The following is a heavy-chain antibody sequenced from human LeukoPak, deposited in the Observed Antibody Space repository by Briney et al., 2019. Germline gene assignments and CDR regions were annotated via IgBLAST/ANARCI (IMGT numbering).Heavy chain of an antibody. J-gene: IGHJ4*02. D-gene: IGHD1-26*01. V-gene: IGHV3-64*01. CDR1: GFALGSFA. CDR2: IGVNGNTT. CDR3: VRGGASGIDY. Sequence: PGGSLRLSCTASGFALGSFAMHWVRQGAGKGLEYISAIGVNGNTTYYDTSVKGRFVISRDNSRNKLYLQMGRLRPEDTAMYFCVRGGASGIDYWGRGALVTVS.